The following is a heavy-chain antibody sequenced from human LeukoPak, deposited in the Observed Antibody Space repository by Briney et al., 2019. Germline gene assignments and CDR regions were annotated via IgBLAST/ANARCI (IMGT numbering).Heavy chain of an antibody. D-gene: IGHD5-12*01. CDR2: IIPIFGTA. Sequence: SSVKVSCTASGGTFSSYAISWVRQAPGQGLEWMGGIIPIFGTANYAQKFQGRVTITTDESTSTAYMELSSLRSEDTAVYYCARDAPSGYEGYFDYWGQGTLVTVSS. CDR3: ARDAPSGYEGYFDY. J-gene: IGHJ4*02. CDR1: GGTFSSYA. V-gene: IGHV1-69*05.